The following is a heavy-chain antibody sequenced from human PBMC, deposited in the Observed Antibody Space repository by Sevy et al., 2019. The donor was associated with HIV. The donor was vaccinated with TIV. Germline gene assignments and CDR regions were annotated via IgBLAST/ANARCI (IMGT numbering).Heavy chain of an antibody. J-gene: IGHJ2*01. CDR2: IKQEGNEK. Sequence: GGSLRLSCAASGFTFRNYWMSWVRQAPGKGLEWVANIKQEGNEKYYVDSVKGRFTISRDNAKNSLYLQMNSVRVADTAVYYCARGRARHWYFDFWGRGTLVTVSS. CDR3: ARGRARHWYFDF. V-gene: IGHV3-7*03. CDR1: GFTFRNYW. D-gene: IGHD3-10*01.